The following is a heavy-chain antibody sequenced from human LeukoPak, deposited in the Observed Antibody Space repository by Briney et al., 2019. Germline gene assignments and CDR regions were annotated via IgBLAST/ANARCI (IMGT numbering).Heavy chain of an antibody. J-gene: IGHJ4*02. V-gene: IGHV3-23*01. CDR1: GFTFNXXX. Sequence: ASGFTFNXXXXXWXRXAPGXXXXXXXXIGVSGNTYYADSVKGRFTISRDNSKNTLYLQMNSLRAEDTAVYYCAHVGYYYDSSGYSIPYWGQGTLVTVSS. CDR3: AHVGYYYDSSGYSIPY. CDR2: IGVSGNT. D-gene: IGHD3-22*01.